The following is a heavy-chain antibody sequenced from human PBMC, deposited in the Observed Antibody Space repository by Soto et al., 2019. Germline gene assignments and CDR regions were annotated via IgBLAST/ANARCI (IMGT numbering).Heavy chain of an antibody. CDR2: IWHDGNNK. CDR3: SSDLVGASDSYGLDV. J-gene: IGHJ6*02. Sequence: GGSLRLSCAASGFTFSNYGMHWVRQSPGKGLEWVAIIWHDGNNKYYADSVRGRLIISRENSKNRLYPHMNSLRAEATAVYYCSSDLVGASDSYGLDVWGQGTPVTVSS. D-gene: IGHD1-26*01. V-gene: IGHV3-33*01. CDR1: GFTFSNYG.